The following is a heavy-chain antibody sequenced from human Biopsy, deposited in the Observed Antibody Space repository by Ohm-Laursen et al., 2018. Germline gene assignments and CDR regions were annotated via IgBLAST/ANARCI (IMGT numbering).Heavy chain of an antibody. D-gene: IGHD3-9*01. J-gene: IGHJ1*01. V-gene: IGHV1-69*06. CDR1: GGTSSNYG. CDR3: ATKLTGYFHH. CDR2: NIPILGTG. Sequence: VSSVKVSCKAPGGTSSNYGVNWVRQAPGQGLEWLGGNIPILGTGNYAQKFQDRVTVAADTSTSTATMELRSLRSDDTAVYYCATKLTGYFHHWGQGTLVIVSS.